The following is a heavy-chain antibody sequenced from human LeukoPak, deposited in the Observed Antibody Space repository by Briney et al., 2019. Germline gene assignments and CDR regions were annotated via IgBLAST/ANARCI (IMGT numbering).Heavy chain of an antibody. CDR2: ISAYNGNT. J-gene: IGHJ5*02. CDR1: GYTFTSYG. D-gene: IGHD2-21*01. CDR3: ARAYCGGDCYSVDWFDP. Sequence: ASVKVSCKASGYTFTSYGISWVRQAPGQGLEWIGWISAYNGNTNYAQKLQGRVTMTTDTSTSTAYMELRSLRSDDTAVYYCARAYCGGDCYSVDWFDPWGQGTLVTVSS. V-gene: IGHV1-18*01.